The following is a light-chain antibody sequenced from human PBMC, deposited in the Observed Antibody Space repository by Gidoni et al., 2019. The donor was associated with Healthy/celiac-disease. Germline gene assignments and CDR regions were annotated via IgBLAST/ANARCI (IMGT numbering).Light chain of an antibody. CDR2: KAS. CDR1: QSISSW. V-gene: IGKV1-5*03. Sequence: DIQMTQSPSTLSASVGDRVTITCRASQSISSWLARYQQKPGKAPKLLIYKASSLESGVPSRFSGSGPGTEFTLTISSLQPDEFATYYCQPYNRYPLPFXGXTKVEIK. J-gene: IGKJ4*01. CDR3: QPYNRYPLP.